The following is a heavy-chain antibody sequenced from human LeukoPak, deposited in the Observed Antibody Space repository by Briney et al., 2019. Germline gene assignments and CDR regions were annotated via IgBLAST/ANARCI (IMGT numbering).Heavy chain of an antibody. D-gene: IGHD3-22*01. CDR2: ISWNSGSI. V-gene: IGHV3-9*01. Sequence: SLRLSCAASGFTFDDYAMHWVRPAPGKGLEWVSGISWNSGSIGYADSVKGRFTISRDNAKNSLYLQMNSLRAEDTALYYCAKDRYYDSSGYYGLDYWGQGTLVTVSS. J-gene: IGHJ4*02. CDR3: AKDRYYDSSGYYGLDY. CDR1: GFTFDDYA.